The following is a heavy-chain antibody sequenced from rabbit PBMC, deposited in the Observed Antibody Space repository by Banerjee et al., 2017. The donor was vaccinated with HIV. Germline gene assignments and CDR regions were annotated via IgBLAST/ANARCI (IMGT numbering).Heavy chain of an antibody. Sequence: QSLEESGGDLVKPGASLTLTCTASGFSFSSSYWICWVRQAPGKGLEWIAFIVTGSGTTYYANWAKGRFTISKTSSTTVTLQMTSLTAADTATYFCARGYVGYGYATARLDLWGPGTLVTVS. V-gene: IGHV1S40*01. J-gene: IGHJ3*01. CDR2: IVTGSGTT. D-gene: IGHD6-1*01. CDR1: GFSFSSSYW. CDR3: ARGYVGYGYATARLDL.